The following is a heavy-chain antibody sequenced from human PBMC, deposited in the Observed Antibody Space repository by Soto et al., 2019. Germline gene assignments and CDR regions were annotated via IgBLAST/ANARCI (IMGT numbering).Heavy chain of an antibody. J-gene: IGHJ3*01. V-gene: IGHV3-23*01. CDR1: GLTFNRYA. CDR3: AKALGMYCGGECFDAFDA. D-gene: IGHD2-21*01. Sequence: EVQLLESGGGLVQPGGSLRLSCAASGLTFNRYAMTWVRQAPGRGLEWVSGVDGSGFTSYHADSVKCRFTISRDNSTNTLYLRINTLRAEDTPVYYSAKALGMYCGGECFDAFDAWGQGAMVSASS. CDR2: VDGSGFTS.